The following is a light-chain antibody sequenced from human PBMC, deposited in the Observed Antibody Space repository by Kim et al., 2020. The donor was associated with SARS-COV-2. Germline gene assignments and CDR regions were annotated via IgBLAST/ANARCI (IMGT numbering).Light chain of an antibody. Sequence: APGKTATITCGGNNIGTKSVHWYQKKPGQAPILVIFFDSDRPSVIPERFSGSNSGNTAALTISRVEAGDEADYFCQVWDSASDQWVFGGGTKLTVL. CDR1: NIGTKS. J-gene: IGLJ3*02. CDR2: FDS. CDR3: QVWDSASDQWV. V-gene: IGLV3-21*01.